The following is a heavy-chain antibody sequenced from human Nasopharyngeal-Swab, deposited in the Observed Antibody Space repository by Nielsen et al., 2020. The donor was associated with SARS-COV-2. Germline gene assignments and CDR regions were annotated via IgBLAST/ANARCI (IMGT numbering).Heavy chain of an antibody. CDR2: INADKGDT. Sequence: ASVKVSCKASGYTFTTHAMNWVRQAPGQSLEWMGWINADKGDTLYSQKFQDRITITRDTSASVAYMELSSLRSEDTATCYCARDPWGYKWYFDYWGQGTLVTVSS. V-gene: IGHV1-3*01. J-gene: IGHJ4*02. D-gene: IGHD5-18*01. CDR1: GYTFTTHA. CDR3: ARDPWGYKWYFDY.